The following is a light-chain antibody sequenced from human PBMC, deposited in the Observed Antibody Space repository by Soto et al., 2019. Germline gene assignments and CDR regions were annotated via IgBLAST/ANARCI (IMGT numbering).Light chain of an antibody. Sequence: DIAMTQSPDSLAVSLGERATINCRSSESVLNRSTNKNRLAWYQQKPGQPPKLLIYWAYTRESGVPDRFSGSGSGTEFTLTIRNLQAEDVAVYYCQQYYSTPRTFGQGTKVDIK. CDR1: ESVLNRSTNKNR. J-gene: IGKJ1*01. V-gene: IGKV4-1*01. CDR2: WAY. CDR3: QQYYSTPRT.